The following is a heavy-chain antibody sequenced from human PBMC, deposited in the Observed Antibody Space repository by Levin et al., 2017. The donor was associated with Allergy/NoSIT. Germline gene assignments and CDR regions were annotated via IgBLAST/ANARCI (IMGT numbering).Heavy chain of an antibody. V-gene: IGHV4-39*01. CDR1: GGSISSSSYY. CDR2: IYYSGST. Sequence: SQTLSLTCTVSGGSISSSSYYWGWIRQPPGKGLEWIGSIYYSGSTYYNPSLKSRVTISVDTSKNQFSLKLSSVTAADTAVYYCARQGYCSGGSCYSFSRSTYYFDYWGQGTLVTVSS. CDR3: ARQGYCSGGSCYSFSRSTYYFDY. D-gene: IGHD2-15*01. J-gene: IGHJ4*02.